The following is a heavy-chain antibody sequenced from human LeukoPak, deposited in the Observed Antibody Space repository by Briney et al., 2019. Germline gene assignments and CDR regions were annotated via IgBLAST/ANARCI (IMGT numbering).Heavy chain of an antibody. CDR1: GFTFSTYW. D-gene: IGHD3-16*02. Sequence: PGGSLRLSCAASGFTFSTYWMTWVRQAPGKGLEWVSSISSSSSYIYYADSVKGRFTISRDNAKNSLYLQMNSLRAEDTAVYYCARDFHYDYVWGSYRYRAFDIWGRGTMVTVSS. V-gene: IGHV3-21*01. CDR3: ARDFHYDYVWGSYRYRAFDI. J-gene: IGHJ3*02. CDR2: ISSSSSYI.